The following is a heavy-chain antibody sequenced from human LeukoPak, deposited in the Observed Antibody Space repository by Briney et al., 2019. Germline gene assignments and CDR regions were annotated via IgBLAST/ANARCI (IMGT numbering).Heavy chain of an antibody. V-gene: IGHV3-48*04. CDR2: ISSSSSTI. Sequence: GGSLRLSCAASGFTFSSYGMNWVRQAPGKGLEWVSYISSSSSTIYYADSVKGRFTISRDNAKNSLYLQMNSLRAEDTAVYYCARDEPNYYYMDVWGKGTTVTVSS. CDR3: ARDEPNYYYMDV. J-gene: IGHJ6*03. CDR1: GFTFSSYG.